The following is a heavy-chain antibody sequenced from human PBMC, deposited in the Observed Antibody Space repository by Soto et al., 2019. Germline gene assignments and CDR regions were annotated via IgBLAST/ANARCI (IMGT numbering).Heavy chain of an antibody. V-gene: IGHV3-33*01. CDR2: IWYDGSNQ. D-gene: IGHD3-22*01. Sequence: QVQLVESGGGVVQPGRSLRLSCAASGFTFSYGMHWVRQAPGKGLEWVAVIWYDGSNQYYADSVKGRFTISRDDSKNILYLQMNSLRAEDTAVYYCAREDSSEYYGYINYWGQGNLVTVSS. J-gene: IGHJ4*02. CDR3: AREDSSEYYGYINY. CDR1: GFTFSYG.